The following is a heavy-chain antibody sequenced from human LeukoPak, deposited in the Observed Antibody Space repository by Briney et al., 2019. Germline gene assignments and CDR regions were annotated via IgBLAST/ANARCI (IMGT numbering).Heavy chain of an antibody. CDR1: GFTFSDYW. CDR3: AKEVARYSYGRTGNDY. CDR2: ISWNSGSI. V-gene: IGHV3-9*01. D-gene: IGHD5-18*01. J-gene: IGHJ4*02. Sequence: PGGSLRLSCAASGFTFSDYWMSWVRQAPGKGLEWVSGISWNSGSIGYADSVKGRFTISRDNAKNSLYLQMNSLRAEDTALYYCAKEVARYSYGRTGNDYWGQGTLVTVSS.